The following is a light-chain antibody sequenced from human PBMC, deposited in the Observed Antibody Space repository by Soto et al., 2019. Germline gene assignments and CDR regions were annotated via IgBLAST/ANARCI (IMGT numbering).Light chain of an antibody. CDR3: LSYTTSSTYV. Sequence: QSALTQPASVSGSPGQSIAISCTGTSGDIGGYNYVSWYQQHPGRAPKLMIYDVSNRPSGVSTRFSGSKSDNTASLTISGLQPEDEGDYYCLSYTTSSTYVFGTGTKLTAL. J-gene: IGLJ1*01. CDR1: SGDIGGYNY. V-gene: IGLV2-14*03. CDR2: DVS.